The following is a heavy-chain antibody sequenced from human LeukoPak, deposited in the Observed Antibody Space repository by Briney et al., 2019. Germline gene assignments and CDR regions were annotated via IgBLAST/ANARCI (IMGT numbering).Heavy chain of an antibody. V-gene: IGHV4-31*03. D-gene: IGHD2-2*01. CDR1: GGSISSGGYY. Sequence: SQTLSLTCTVSGGSISSGGYYWSWIRQHPGTGLEWIGYIYYSGSTYYNPSLKSRVTISVDTSKNQFSLKLSSVTAADTAVYYCARYCSSTSLLSGMDVWGQGTTVTVSS. CDR2: IYYSGST. CDR3: ARYCSSTSLLSGMDV. J-gene: IGHJ6*02.